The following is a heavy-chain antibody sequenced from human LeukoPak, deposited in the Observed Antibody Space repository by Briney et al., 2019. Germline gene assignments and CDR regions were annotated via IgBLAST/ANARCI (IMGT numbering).Heavy chain of an antibody. V-gene: IGHV5-51*01. CDR1: GYSFTSYW. CDR2: IYPGDSDT. Sequence: GESPKISCKGSGYSFTSYWIGWVRQMPGKGLEWMGIIYPGDSDTRYSPSFRGQVTISADKSISTAYLQWSSLKASDTAMYYCARLGSTVTTEHPPDYWGQGTLVTVSS. D-gene: IGHD4-17*01. CDR3: ARLGSTVTTEHPPDY. J-gene: IGHJ4*02.